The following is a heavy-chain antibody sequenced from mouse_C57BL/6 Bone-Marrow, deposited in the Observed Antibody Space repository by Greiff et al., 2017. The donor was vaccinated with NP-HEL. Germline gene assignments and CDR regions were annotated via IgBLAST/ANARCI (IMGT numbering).Heavy chain of an antibody. J-gene: IGHJ3*01. Sequence: DVMLVESGGDLVKPGGSLKLSCAASGFTFSSYGMSWVRQTPDKRLEWVATISSGGSDTYYPASVKGRFTISRDNAKNTLYLQMSSLKSEDTAMYYCARLCLRGFAYWGQGTLITVSA. CDR3: ARLCLRGFAY. CDR2: ISSGGSDT. V-gene: IGHV5-6*02. CDR1: GFTFSSYG. D-gene: IGHD2-2*01.